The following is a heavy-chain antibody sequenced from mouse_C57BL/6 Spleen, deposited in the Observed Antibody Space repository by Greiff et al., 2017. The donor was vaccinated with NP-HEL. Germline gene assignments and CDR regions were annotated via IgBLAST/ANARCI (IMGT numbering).Heavy chain of an antibody. CDR3: AGYYGSSPWFAY. D-gene: IGHD1-1*01. Sequence: EVQLQQSGPELVKPGASVKISCKASGYSFTDYNMNWVKQSNGKSLEWIGDINPNNGGTSYNQKFKGKATLTVDKSSSTAYMELRSLTSEDSAVYYCAGYYGSSPWFAYWGQGTLVTVSA. CDR1: GYSFTDYN. CDR2: INPNNGGT. V-gene: IGHV1-18*01. J-gene: IGHJ3*01.